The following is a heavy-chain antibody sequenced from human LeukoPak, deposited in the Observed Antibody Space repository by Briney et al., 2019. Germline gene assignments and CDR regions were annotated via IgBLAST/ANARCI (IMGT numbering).Heavy chain of an antibody. Sequence: GGSLRLSCAASGFSFSRHWMHWVRQVPGKELVWVSHISSDGSRTYYADSVKGRFTISRDNAKSTLYLQMNSLRAEDTAVYYCAKATVAAFFDYWGQGNLVTVSS. CDR1: GFSFSRHW. D-gene: IGHD6-19*01. V-gene: IGHV3-74*01. J-gene: IGHJ4*02. CDR3: AKATVAAFFDY. CDR2: ISSDGSRT.